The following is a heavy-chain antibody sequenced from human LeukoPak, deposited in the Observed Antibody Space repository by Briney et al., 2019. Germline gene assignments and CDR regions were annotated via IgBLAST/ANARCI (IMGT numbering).Heavy chain of an antibody. CDR3: ARLGKQWLVRTLQDY. V-gene: IGHV1-18*01. CDR2: ISAYNGNT. J-gene: IGHJ4*02. D-gene: IGHD6-19*01. CDR1: GYTFTSYG. Sequence: GASVKVSCKASGYTFTSYGISWVRQAPGQGLEWMGWISAYNGNTNYAQKLQGRVTMTTDTSTSTAYMELRSLRSDDTAVYYCARLGKQWLVRTLQDYWGQGTLVTVSS.